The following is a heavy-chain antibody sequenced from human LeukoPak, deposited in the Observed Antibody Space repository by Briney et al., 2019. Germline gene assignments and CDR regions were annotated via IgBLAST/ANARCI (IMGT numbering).Heavy chain of an antibody. CDR3: LTDRATTGWN. V-gene: IGHV3-15*01. Sequence: PGGSLRLSCAASGITFTNAWMSWVRQAPGKGLEWVGRIKTKTDGGTTDYAAPVKDRFTISRDGSQKTVYLQMHSLKTEDTAVYYCLTDRATTGWNWGQGTLVTVSS. CDR1: GITFTNAW. J-gene: IGHJ4*02. D-gene: IGHD1-1*01. CDR2: IKTKTDGGTT.